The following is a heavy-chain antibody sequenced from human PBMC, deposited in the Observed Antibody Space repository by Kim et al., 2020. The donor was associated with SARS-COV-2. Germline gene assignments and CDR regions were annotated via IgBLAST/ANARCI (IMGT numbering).Heavy chain of an antibody. CDR3: ARQGSSGHAFDI. J-gene: IGHJ3*02. CDR2: IYYSGST. V-gene: IGHV4-59*08. Sequence: SETLSLTCTVSGGSISSYYWSLIRQPPGKGLEWIGYIYYSGSTNYNPSLKSRVTISVDTSKNQFSLKLSSVTAPDTAVYYCARQGSSGHAFDIWGQGTMVTVSS. CDR1: GGSISSYY. D-gene: IGHD1-26*01.